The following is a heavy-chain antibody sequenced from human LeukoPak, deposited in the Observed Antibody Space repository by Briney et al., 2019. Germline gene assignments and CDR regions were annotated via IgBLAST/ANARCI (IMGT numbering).Heavy chain of an antibody. CDR3: TRDLMDYDVSTGLHHYYMDV. Sequence: GGSLRLSCVASGFTFSSYWMHWVRQDPRKGLVWVSRINGDGRNINYADSVRGRFTISRDNAKNTLYLQMNTRRVEDTAVYYCTRDLMDYDVSTGLHHYYMDVWGQGTMVTVSS. V-gene: IGHV3-74*01. CDR1: GFTFSSYW. CDR2: INGDGRNI. J-gene: IGHJ6*02. D-gene: IGHD3-9*01.